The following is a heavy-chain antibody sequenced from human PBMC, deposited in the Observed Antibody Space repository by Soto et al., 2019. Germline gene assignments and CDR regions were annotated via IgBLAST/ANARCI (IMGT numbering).Heavy chain of an antibody. Sequence: SVKVSCKASGFTFTSSAVQWVRQARGQRLEWIGWIVVGSGNTNYAQKFQERVTITRDMSTSTAYMELSSLRSEDTAVYYCAAVIEITMFRGPQFWEYGMDVWGQGTTVTVSS. V-gene: IGHV1-58*01. D-gene: IGHD3-10*01. CDR1: GFTFTSSA. CDR2: IVVGSGNT. CDR3: AAVIEITMFRGPQFWEYGMDV. J-gene: IGHJ6*02.